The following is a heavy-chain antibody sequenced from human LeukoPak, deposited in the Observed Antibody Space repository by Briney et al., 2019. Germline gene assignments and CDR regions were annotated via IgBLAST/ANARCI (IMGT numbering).Heavy chain of an antibody. V-gene: IGHV4-39*01. Sequence: SETLSLTCTVSGGSISSSSYYWGWIRQPPGKGLEWIGSIYYSGSTYYNPSLKSRVTISVDTSKNQFSLKLSSVTAADTAVYYCARGSMVAATGVDYWGQGTLVTVSS. D-gene: IGHD2-15*01. CDR3: ARGSMVAATGVDY. CDR2: IYYSGST. CDR1: GGSISSSSYY. J-gene: IGHJ4*02.